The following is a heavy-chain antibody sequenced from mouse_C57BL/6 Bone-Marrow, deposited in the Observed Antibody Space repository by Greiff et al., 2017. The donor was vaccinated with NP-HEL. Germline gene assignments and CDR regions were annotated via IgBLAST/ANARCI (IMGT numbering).Heavy chain of an antibody. CDR2: IYPGSGNT. Sequence: QVTLKVSGAELVRPGASVKLSCKASGYTFTDYYINWVKQRPGQGLEWIARIYPGSGNTYYNEKFKGKATLTAEKSSSTAYMQHSSLTSEDSAVYFCARSGYFASDYWGQGTSVTVSS. V-gene: IGHV1-76*01. CDR1: GYTFTDYY. D-gene: IGHD1-3*01. J-gene: IGHJ4*01. CDR3: ARSGYFASDY.